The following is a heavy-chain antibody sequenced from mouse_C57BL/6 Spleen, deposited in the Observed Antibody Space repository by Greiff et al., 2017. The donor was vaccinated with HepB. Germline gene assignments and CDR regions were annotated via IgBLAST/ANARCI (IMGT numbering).Heavy chain of an antibody. V-gene: IGHV1-64*01. CDR3: ARSPLSDYYFDY. J-gene: IGHJ2*01. Sequence: QVQLKQPGAELVKPGASVKLSCKASGYTFTSYWMHWVKQRPGQGLEWIGMIHPNSGSTNYNEKFKSKATLTVDKSSSTAYMQLSSLTSEDSAVYYCARSPLSDYYFDYWGQGTTLTVSS. D-gene: IGHD1-1*01. CDR1: GYTFTSYW. CDR2: IHPNSGST.